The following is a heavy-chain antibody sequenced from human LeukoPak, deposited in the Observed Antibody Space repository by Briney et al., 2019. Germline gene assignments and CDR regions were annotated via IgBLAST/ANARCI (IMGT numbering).Heavy chain of an antibody. Sequence: GESLKISCKASGYSFTTYWIGWVRQMPGKGLEWMGIIYPGDFDTRYSPSFQGQVTISVDKSLSTAYVQWGSLKASDTAIYYCARSGAVASPGTPDYWGQGTLVTVSS. D-gene: IGHD6-13*01. V-gene: IGHV5-51*01. CDR2: IYPGDFDT. CDR3: ARSGAVASPGTPDY. J-gene: IGHJ4*02. CDR1: GYSFTTYW.